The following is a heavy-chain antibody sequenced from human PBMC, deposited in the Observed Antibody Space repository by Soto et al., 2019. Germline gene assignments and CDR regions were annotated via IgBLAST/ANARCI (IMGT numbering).Heavy chain of an antibody. CDR1: GYTFTSYG. V-gene: IGHV1-18*01. CDR3: ARPPGYSSSWYYVY. CDR2: ISAYNGNT. D-gene: IGHD6-13*01. Sequence: ASVKVSCKASGYTFTSYGISWVRQAPGQGLEGMGWISAYNGNTNYAQKLQGRVTMTTDTSTSTAYMELRSLRSDDTVVYYCARPPGYSSSWYYVYWGQGTLVTVSS. J-gene: IGHJ4*02.